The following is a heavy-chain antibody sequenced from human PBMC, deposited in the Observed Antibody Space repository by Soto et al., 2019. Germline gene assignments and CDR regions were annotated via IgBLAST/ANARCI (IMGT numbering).Heavy chain of an antibody. D-gene: IGHD2-15*01. CDR3: ARGQVVAAQH. CDR1: GGSISRGGYS. Sequence: QLQLQESGSGLVKPLQTLSLTCAVSGGSISRGGYSWSWIRQPPGKGLEWIGYIYHSGSTYYNPSLKRRVTISVDMSKTQFSLKLSSVTAADTAVYYCARGQVVAAQHWGQGTLVTVSS. CDR2: IYHSGST. V-gene: IGHV4-30-2*01. J-gene: IGHJ4*02.